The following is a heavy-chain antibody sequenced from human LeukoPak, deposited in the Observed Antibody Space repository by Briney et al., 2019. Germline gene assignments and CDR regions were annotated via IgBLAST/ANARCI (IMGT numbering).Heavy chain of an antibody. D-gene: IGHD5-18*01. J-gene: IGHJ6*02. CDR3: ARDQKYSYGYYYYYGMDV. Sequence: GSLRLSCAASGFTFSDYYMSWIRQAPGKGLEWVSYISSSGSTIYYADSVKGRFTISRDNAKNSLYLQMNSLRAEDTAVYYCARDQKYSYGYYYYYGMDVWGQGTTVTVSS. V-gene: IGHV3-11*01. CDR1: GFTFSDYY. CDR2: ISSSGSTI.